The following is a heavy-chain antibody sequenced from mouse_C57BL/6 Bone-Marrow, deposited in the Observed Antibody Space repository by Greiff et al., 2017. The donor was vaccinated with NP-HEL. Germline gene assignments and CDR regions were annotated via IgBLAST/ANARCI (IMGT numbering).Heavy chain of an antibody. CDR3: ARLAVTDGGDGYFDY. V-gene: IGHV3-8*01. J-gene: IGHJ2*01. Sequence: EVMLVESGPGLAKPSQTLSLTCSVTGYSITSDYWNWIRKFPGNKLEYMGYISYSGSTYYNPSLKSRISITRDTSKNQYYLQLNSVTTEDTATYYCARLAVTDGGDGYFDYWGQGTTLTVSS. CDR2: ISYSGST. D-gene: IGHD2-2*01. CDR1: GYSITSDY.